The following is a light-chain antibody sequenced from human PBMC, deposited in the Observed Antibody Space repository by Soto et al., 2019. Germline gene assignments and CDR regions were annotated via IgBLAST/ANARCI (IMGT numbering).Light chain of an antibody. J-gene: IGLJ2*01. CDR2: DVT. Sequence: QSALTQPASVSGSPGQSITISCTGTSSDVGRYNYVSWFQQHTGKPPKLMIYDVTYRPSGVSDRFSGSKSGNTASLTISGLQPEDEADYYCSSYTSGSTLFGGGTKVTVL. V-gene: IGLV2-14*03. CDR3: SSYTSGSTL. CDR1: SSDVGRYNY.